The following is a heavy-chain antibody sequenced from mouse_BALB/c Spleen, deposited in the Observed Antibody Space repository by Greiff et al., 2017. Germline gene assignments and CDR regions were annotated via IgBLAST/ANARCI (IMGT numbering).Heavy chain of an antibody. Sequence: EVQGVESGGGLVQPGGSRKLSCAASGFTFSSFGMHWVRQAPEKGLEWVAYISSGSSTIYYADTVKGRFTISRDNPKNTLFLQMTSLRSEDTAMYYCARPPVYYDYYFDYWGQGTTLTVSS. CDR3: ARPPVYYDYYFDY. CDR2: ISSGSSTI. D-gene: IGHD2-4*01. V-gene: IGHV5-17*02. J-gene: IGHJ2*01. CDR1: GFTFSSFG.